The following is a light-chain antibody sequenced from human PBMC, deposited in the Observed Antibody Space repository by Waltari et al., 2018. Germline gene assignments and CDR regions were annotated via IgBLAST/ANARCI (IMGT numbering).Light chain of an antibody. J-gene: IGLJ2*01. CDR2: QDS. Sequence: SYELTQSPSVSVSPGQTASITCSGHKLGDKYACWYTQKPGQSPVLVIYQDSKRPSGIPERFSGSNSGNTATLTISGTQAMDEADYYCQAWDSSTAVFGGGTKLTVL. CDR1: KLGDKY. CDR3: QAWDSSTAV. V-gene: IGLV3-1*01.